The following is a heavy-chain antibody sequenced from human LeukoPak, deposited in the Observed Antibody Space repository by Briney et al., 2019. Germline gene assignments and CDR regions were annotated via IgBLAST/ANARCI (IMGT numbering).Heavy chain of an antibody. J-gene: IGHJ4*02. V-gene: IGHV3-21*01. Sequence: GGSLRLSCAASGFTFSTYTMNWVRQAPGKGLEWVSSISSSSTYKYYADTLKGRFTVSRDNSKNSLYLQMNSLRAEDTAVYYCVREDILTGYFGFYSWGQGALVTVSS. CDR2: ISSSSTYK. CDR3: VREDILTGYFGFYS. D-gene: IGHD3-9*01. CDR1: GFTFSTYT.